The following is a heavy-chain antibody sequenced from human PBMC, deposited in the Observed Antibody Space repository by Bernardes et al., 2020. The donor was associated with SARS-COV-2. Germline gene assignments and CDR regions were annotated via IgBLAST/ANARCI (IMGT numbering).Heavy chain of an antibody. D-gene: IGHD1-26*01. CDR2: INPSAGDT. CDR1: GYTFTTHF. Sequence: ASETVSCKASGYTFTTHFLHWVRQAPGQGLEWMGRINPSAGDTHYARTFQGRITISVDTSTSTAFMELNSLRSEDPAMYYRVRELHGSHFDYWDQGILLTGSS. CDR3: VRELHGSHFDY. J-gene: IGHJ4*02. V-gene: IGHV1-46*01.